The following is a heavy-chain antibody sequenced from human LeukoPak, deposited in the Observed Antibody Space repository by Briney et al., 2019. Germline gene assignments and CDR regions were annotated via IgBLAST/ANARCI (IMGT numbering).Heavy chain of an antibody. CDR2: INSDGSTT. CDR3: AKVTYGSGTYGAFDY. Sequence: PGGSLRLSCAASGFTFSGYWMEWVRQAPGKGLVWVSHINSDGSTTNYADSVKGRFTISRDNSKNTLYLQMNSLRAEDTAVYYCAKVTYGSGTYGAFDYWGQGTLVTVSS. CDR1: GFTFSGYW. D-gene: IGHD3-10*01. V-gene: IGHV3-74*01. J-gene: IGHJ4*02.